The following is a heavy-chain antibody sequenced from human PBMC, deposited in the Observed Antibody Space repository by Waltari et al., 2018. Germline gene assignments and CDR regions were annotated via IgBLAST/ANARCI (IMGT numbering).Heavy chain of an antibody. V-gene: IGHV1-69-2*01. CDR3: ATGRGSELDY. D-gene: IGHD2-15*01. J-gene: IGHJ4*02. Sequence: EVPLVQSGAEVKRPGAPVTIACKVSGYTFTDYYMPWVQQAPGKGLKWMGLVDPEDGETIYAAKFQGRVTITADTSTDTAYMELSSLRSEDTAVYYCATGRGSELDYWGQGTLVTVSS. CDR2: VDPEDGET. CDR1: GYTFTDYY.